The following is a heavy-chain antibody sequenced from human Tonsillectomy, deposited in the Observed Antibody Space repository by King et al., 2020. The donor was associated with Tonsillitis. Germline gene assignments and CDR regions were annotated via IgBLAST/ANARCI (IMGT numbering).Heavy chain of an antibody. J-gene: IGHJ2*01. V-gene: IGHV3-30*04. CDR2: ISYHEINK. CDR3: ARSRRSGSSGWSRFDL. D-gene: IGHD6-19*01. Sequence: HVQLVESGGGVVQPGRSLGLSCAASGITFTSYAMHWIRQAPGKGLEWVAVISYHEINKYYADSVKGRFTISRDNSKNTLFLQMNSLRPEDTAVYYCARSRRSGSSGWSRFDLWGRGTLVTVSS. CDR1: GITFTSYA.